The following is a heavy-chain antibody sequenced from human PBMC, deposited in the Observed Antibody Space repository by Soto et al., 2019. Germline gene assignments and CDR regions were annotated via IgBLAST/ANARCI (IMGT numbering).Heavy chain of an antibody. Sequence: GASVNVSCKCSGGTFSSYSSSWGRQAPGQGLEWMGGIIPIFGTANYAQKFQGRVTITADKSTSTAYMELSSLRSEDTAVYYCARDPYYYDSSLIHYWGQGTLVTVSS. V-gene: IGHV1-69*06. CDR2: IIPIFGTA. CDR1: GGTFSSYS. J-gene: IGHJ4*02. CDR3: ARDPYYYDSSLIHY. D-gene: IGHD3-22*01.